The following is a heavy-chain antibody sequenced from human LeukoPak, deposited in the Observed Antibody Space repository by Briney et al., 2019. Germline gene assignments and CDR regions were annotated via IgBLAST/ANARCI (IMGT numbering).Heavy chain of an antibody. CDR3: ARVITGTTYRGFDP. Sequence: SVTVSCKASGGTFSSYAISWVRQAPGQGLEWMGRIIPIFGIANYAQKFQGRVTITADKSTSTAYMELSSLRSEVTAVYYCARVITGTTYRGFDPWGQGTLVTVSS. D-gene: IGHD1-7*01. CDR2: IIPIFGIA. CDR1: GGTFSSYA. V-gene: IGHV1-69*04. J-gene: IGHJ5*02.